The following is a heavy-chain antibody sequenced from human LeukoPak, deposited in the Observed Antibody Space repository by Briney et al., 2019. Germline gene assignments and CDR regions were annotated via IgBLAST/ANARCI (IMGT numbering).Heavy chain of an antibody. J-gene: IGHJ6*03. Sequence: SQTLALTLAISGIRLYKKLAAWNWINQSPSRGLEWLGITYYRSKCYTDYAVSVKSRISISPDTSKNQFSLQLNSVTPEDTAVYYCARDVLWFGEGPDYYYYIDVWGKGTTVTVSS. CDR2: TYYRSKCYT. CDR1: GIRLYKKLAA. D-gene: IGHD3-10*01. CDR3: ARDVLWFGEGPDYYYYIDV. V-gene: IGHV6-1*01.